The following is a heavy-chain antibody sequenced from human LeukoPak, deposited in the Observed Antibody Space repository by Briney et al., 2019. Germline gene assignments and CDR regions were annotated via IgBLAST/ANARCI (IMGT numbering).Heavy chain of an antibody. J-gene: IGHJ4*02. CDR2: ISDNGGST. Sequence: PGGFLRLSCAASGFIFSSSGMSWVRQAPGKGLEWVSTISDNGGSTYYPDSVKGRFTISRDNSKNTLYLQMNSLRAEDTAVYYCAKGAYYDLWGQGTLVTVSS. V-gene: IGHV3-23*01. D-gene: IGHD3-22*01. CDR1: GFIFSSSG. CDR3: AKGAYYDL.